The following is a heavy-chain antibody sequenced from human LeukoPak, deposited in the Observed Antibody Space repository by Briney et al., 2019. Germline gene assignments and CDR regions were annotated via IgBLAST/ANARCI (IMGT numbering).Heavy chain of an antibody. J-gene: IGHJ5*02. CDR3: ARGSGCSSTSCYRVGRLGGWFDP. CDR2: INHSGST. D-gene: IGHD2-2*01. CDR1: GGSFSGYY. Sequence: PSETLSLTCAVYGGSFSGYYWSWIRQPPGKGLEWIGEINHSGSTNYNPSLKSRVTISVDTSKNQFSLKLSSVTAADTAVYYCARGSGCSSTSCYRVGRLGGWFDPWGQGTLVTVSS. V-gene: IGHV4-34*01.